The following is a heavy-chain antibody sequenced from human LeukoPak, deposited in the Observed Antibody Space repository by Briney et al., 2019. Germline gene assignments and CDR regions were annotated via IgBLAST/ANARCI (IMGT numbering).Heavy chain of an antibody. J-gene: IGHJ4*02. CDR3: ARDFHYDFWSGYTNPVYPDY. V-gene: IGHV1-18*01. Sequence: ASVKVSCKASGYTFTSYGISWVRQAPGQGLEWMGWINAYNGNTNYAQKLQGRVTMTTDTSTSTAYMELRSLRSDDTAVYYCARDFHYDFWSGYTNPVYPDYWGQGTLVTVSS. D-gene: IGHD3-3*01. CDR2: INAYNGNT. CDR1: GYTFTSYG.